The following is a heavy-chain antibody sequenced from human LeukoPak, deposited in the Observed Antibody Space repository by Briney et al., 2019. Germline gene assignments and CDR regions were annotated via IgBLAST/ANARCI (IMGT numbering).Heavy chain of an antibody. Sequence: SVKVSCKASGGSFSSYAISWVRQAPGQGLEWMGGIIPIFATAKYAQKFQGRVAITADESTSTAYMELSSLRSEDTAVYYCARAPGTCYHHSSDYSEGGGVDYWGQGTLVTVSS. D-gene: IGHD3-22*01. CDR2: IIPIFATA. CDR1: GGSFSSYA. J-gene: IGHJ4*02. CDR3: ARAPGTCYHHSSDYSEGGGVDY. V-gene: IGHV1-69*13.